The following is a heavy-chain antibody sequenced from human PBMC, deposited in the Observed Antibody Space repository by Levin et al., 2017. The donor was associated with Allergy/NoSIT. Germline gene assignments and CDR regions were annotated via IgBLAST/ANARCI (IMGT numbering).Heavy chain of an antibody. V-gene: IGHV3-7*01. CDR2: IKQDGSEK. D-gene: IGHD5-24*01. CDR1: GFTFSSYW. Sequence: HPGGSLRLSCAASGFTFSSYWMSWVRQAPGRGLEWVAKIKQDGSEKYYVDSVKGRFTISRDNAKNSLSLQMNSLRAEDTAVYYCASFLRPRDGNQSSLDYWGQGTLVTVSS. CDR3: ASFLRPRDGNQSSLDY. J-gene: IGHJ4*02.